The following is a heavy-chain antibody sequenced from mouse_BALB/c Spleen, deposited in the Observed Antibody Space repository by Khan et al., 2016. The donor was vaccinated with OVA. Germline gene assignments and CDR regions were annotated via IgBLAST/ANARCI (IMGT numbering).Heavy chain of an antibody. J-gene: IGHJ4*01. V-gene: IGHV1S41*01. CDR2: IAPGSGST. CDR1: GYTFTSYW. CDR3: ARSNYYGRSLYAMDY. D-gene: IGHD1-1*01. Sequence: DLVKPGASVKLSCKASGYTFTSYWINWIKQWPGQGLEWIGRIAPGSGSTYSNEMFKGKATLTVDTSSSTAYIQLSSLSSEDSAVYFCARSNYYGRSLYAMDYWGQGTSVTVSS.